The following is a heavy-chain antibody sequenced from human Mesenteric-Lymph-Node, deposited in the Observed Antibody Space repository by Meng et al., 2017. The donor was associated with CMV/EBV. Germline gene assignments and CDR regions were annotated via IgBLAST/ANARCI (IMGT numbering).Heavy chain of an antibody. CDR3: ARQIRGYSGYDDGY. Sequence: CGGSISSSNWWSWVRQPPGKGLEWIGEIYHSGSTNYNPSLKSRVTISVDKSKNQFSLKLSSVTAADTAVYYCARQIRGYSGYDDGYWGQGTLVTVSS. CDR2: IYHSGST. D-gene: IGHD5-12*01. CDR1: GGSISSSNW. J-gene: IGHJ4*02. V-gene: IGHV4-4*02.